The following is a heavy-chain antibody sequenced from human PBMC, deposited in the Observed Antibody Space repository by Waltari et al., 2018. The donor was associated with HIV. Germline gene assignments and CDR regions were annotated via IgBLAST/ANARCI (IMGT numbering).Heavy chain of an antibody. CDR3: ARRLSPLTYYFDY. CDR1: GYSFANYW. D-gene: IGHD3-16*01. V-gene: IGHV5-51*01. Sequence: EVQLVQSGAGVKKPGDSLKISCKGSGYSFANYWIGWVRQMPGKGLEWMGILYPGASDTRYSPSFQGQVTFSADKSISTAYRQWSSLKASDTAMYYCARRLSPLTYYFDYWGQGTLVTVSS. CDR2: LYPGASDT. J-gene: IGHJ4*02.